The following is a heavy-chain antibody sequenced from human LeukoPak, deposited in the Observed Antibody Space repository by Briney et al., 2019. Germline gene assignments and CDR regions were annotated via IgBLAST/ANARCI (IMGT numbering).Heavy chain of an antibody. V-gene: IGHV1-69*13. CDR1: GGTFSSYA. Sequence: GASVKVSCKASGGTFSSYAISWVRQAPGQGLEWMGGIIPIFGTANYAQKFQGRVTITADESTSTAYMELSSLGSEDTAVYYCARDYGGNSGEAFDIWGQGTMVTVSS. CDR2: IIPIFGTA. J-gene: IGHJ3*02. D-gene: IGHD4-23*01. CDR3: ARDYGGNSGEAFDI.